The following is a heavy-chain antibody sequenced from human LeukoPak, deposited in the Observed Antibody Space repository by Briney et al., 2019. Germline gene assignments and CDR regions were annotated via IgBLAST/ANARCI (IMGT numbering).Heavy chain of an antibody. J-gene: IGHJ4*02. CDR2: ISSGSTI. V-gene: IGHV3-48*03. D-gene: IGHD3-22*01. CDR3: ARELLAGYSSGLLN. CDR1: GFTFSSYE. Sequence: GGSLRLSCAASGFTFSSYEMNWVRQAPGKGLEWVSYISSGSTIYDADSVKGRFTISRDNSKNTLYLQMNSLRAEDTAVYYCARELLAGYSSGLLNWGQGTLVTVSS.